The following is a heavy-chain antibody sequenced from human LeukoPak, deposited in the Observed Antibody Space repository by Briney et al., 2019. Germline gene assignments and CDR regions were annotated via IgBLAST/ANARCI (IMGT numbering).Heavy chain of an antibody. V-gene: IGHV1-24*01. CDR2: FDPEDGET. CDR1: GYTLTELS. J-gene: IGHJ4*02. D-gene: IGHD5-12*01. CDR3: ATDDPRGYSGNDPLDY. Sequence: ASVKVSCKVSGYTLTELSMHWVRQAPGKGLEWMGGFDPEDGETIYAQKFQGRVAMTEDTSTDTAYMELSSLRSEDTAVYYCATDDPRGYSGNDPLDYWGQGTLVTVSS.